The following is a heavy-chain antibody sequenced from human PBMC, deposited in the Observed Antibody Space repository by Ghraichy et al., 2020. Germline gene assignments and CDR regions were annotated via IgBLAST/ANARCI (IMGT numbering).Heavy chain of an antibody. D-gene: IGHD2-2*02. J-gene: IGHJ3*02. CDR2: IRYDGSNK. V-gene: IGHV3-30*02. Sequence: GESLNISCAASGFIFSSYGMHWVRQAPGKGLEWVAFIRYDGSNKYYADSVKGRFTISRDSSKNTLYLQMNSLRAEDTAVYYCASRYCSSTSCYSVDAFDIWGQGTMVTVSS. CDR3: ASRYCSSTSCYSVDAFDI. CDR1: GFIFSSYG.